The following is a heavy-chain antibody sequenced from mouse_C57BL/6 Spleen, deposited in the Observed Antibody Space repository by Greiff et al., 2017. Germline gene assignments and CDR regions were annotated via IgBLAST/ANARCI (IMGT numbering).Heavy chain of an antibody. CDR3: ARYYDYPAWFAY. CDR2: IDPSDSET. V-gene: IGHV1-52*01. CDR1: GYTFTSYW. D-gene: IGHD2-4*01. J-gene: IGHJ3*01. Sequence: QVQLQQPGAELVRPGSSVKLSCKASGYTFTSYWMHWVKQRPIQGLEWIGNIDPSDSETHYNQKFKDKATLTVDKSSSTAYMQLSSLTSEDSAVCYCARYYDYPAWFAYWGQGTLVTVSA.